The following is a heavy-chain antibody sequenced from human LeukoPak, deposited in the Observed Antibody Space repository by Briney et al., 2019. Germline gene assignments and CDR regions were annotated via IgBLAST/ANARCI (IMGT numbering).Heavy chain of an antibody. D-gene: IGHD2-2*01. V-gene: IGHV4-34*01. CDR3: ARGKMRRSTSCYDY. CDR1: GGSFSGYY. J-gene: IGHJ4*02. CDR2: INHSGST. Sequence: PSETLSLTCAVYGGSFSGYYWNWIRQPPGKGLEWIGEINHSGSTNYNPSLKSRVTISVDTSKNQFSLRLSSVTAADTAVYHCARGKMRRSTSCYDYWGQGTLVTVS.